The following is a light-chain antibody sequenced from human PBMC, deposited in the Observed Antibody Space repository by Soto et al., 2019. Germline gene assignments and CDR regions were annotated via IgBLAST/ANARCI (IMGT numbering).Light chain of an antibody. CDR3: QPYCSWT. Sequence: EIVLTQSPGTLSVSPGERATLSCRASQTIDSNNLAWYQQKPGQAPILLIYGTSSMATGIPDRFSGSGSRTDFTLTISRPEPEDSAIYYRQPYCSWTFGQGTKVEIK. CDR2: GTS. J-gene: IGKJ1*01. V-gene: IGKV3-20*01. CDR1: QTIDSNN.